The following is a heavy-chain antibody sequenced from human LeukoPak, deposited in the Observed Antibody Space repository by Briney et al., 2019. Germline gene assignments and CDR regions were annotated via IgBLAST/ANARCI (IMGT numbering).Heavy chain of an antibody. CDR2: INHSGST. CDR3: ARDRWSTGYYFFDY. D-gene: IGHD3-9*01. V-gene: IGHV4-34*01. CDR1: GGSFSGYY. J-gene: IGHJ4*02. Sequence: SETLSLTCAVYGGSFSGYYWSWIRQPPGKGLEWIGEINHSGSTNYNPSLKSRVTISVDTSKNQFSLKLSSVTAADTAVYYCARDRWSTGYYFFDYWGQGTLVTVSS.